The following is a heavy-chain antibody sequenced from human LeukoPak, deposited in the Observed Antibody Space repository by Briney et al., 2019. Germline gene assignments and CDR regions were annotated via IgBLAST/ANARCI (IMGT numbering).Heavy chain of an antibody. CDR2: ISGSGGST. CDR1: GFTFSSYG. V-gene: IGHV3-23*01. J-gene: IGHJ5*02. CDR3: AKDRSSGWYNWFDP. Sequence: GGSLRLSCAASGFTFSSYGMSWVRQAPGKGLEWVSAISGSGGSTYYADSVKGRFTISRDNSKNTLYLQMNSLRAEDTAVYYCAKDRSSGWYNWFDPWGQGTLVTVSS. D-gene: IGHD6-19*01.